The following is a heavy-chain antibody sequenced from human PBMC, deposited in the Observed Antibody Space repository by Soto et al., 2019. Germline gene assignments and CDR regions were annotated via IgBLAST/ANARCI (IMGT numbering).Heavy chain of an antibody. CDR1: GFTFSSYA. CDR3: ARDVDSSGYYVDY. D-gene: IGHD3-22*01. V-gene: IGHV3-30*04. J-gene: IGHJ4*02. Sequence: GGSLRLSCAASGFTFSSYAMHWVRQAPGKGLEWVAVISYDGSNKYYADSVKGRFTISRDNSKNTLYLQMNSLRAEDTAVYYCARDVDSSGYYVDYWGQGTLVPVSS. CDR2: ISYDGSNK.